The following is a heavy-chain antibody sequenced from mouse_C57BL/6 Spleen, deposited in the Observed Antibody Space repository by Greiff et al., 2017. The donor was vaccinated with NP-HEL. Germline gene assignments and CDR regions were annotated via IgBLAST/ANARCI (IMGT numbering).Heavy chain of an antibody. CDR2: ISYDGSN. V-gene: IGHV3-6*01. D-gene: IGHD2-3*01. CDR1: GYSIPSGYY. J-gene: IGHJ4*01. CDR3: ARGDDGYYYAMDY. Sequence: EVQLVESGPGLVKPSQSLSLTCSVTGYSIPSGYYWNWIRQFPGNKLEWMGYISYDGSNNYNPSLKNRISITRDTSKNQFFLKLNSVTTEDTATYYCARGDDGYYYAMDYWGQGTSVTVSS.